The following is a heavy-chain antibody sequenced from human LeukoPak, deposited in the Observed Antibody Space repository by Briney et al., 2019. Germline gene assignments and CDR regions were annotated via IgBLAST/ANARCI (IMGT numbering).Heavy chain of an antibody. D-gene: IGHD4-17*01. CDR3: ARGFYGDYRGINLNYFDY. Sequence: GASVKVSCKASGYTFTSYGISWVRQAPGQGLEWMGGIIPIFGTANYAQKFQGRVTITADESTSTAYMELSSLRSEDTAVYYCARGFYGDYRGINLNYFDYWGQGTLVTVSS. J-gene: IGHJ4*02. V-gene: IGHV1-69*13. CDR2: IIPIFGTA. CDR1: GYTFTSYG.